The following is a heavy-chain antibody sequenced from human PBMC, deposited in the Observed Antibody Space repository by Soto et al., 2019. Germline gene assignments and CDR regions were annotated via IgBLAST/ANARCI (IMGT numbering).Heavy chain of an antibody. CDR2: IIPILGIA. CDR3: AREEYYYGSGAFFDY. V-gene: IGHV1-69*08. Sequence: QVQLVQSGAEVKKPGSSVKVSCKASGGTFSSYTISWVRQAPGQGLEWMGRIIPILGIANYAQKFQGRVTITADKSTSTAYMELSSLRSEDTAVDYGAREEYYYGSGAFFDYWGQGTLVTVSS. CDR1: GGTFSSYT. J-gene: IGHJ4*02. D-gene: IGHD3-10*01.